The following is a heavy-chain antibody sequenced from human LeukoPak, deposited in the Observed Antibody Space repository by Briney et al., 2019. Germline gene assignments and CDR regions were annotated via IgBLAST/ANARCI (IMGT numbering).Heavy chain of an antibody. J-gene: IGHJ5*02. CDR3: ARELPDCSGGSCYSYNWFDP. V-gene: IGHV1-46*01. Sequence: ASVKVSCKASGYTFTRYYMHWVRQAPGQGGEWVGIINLSGGSTSYAQKFQGRVTMTRDMSTSTVYMELSSLRSEDTAVYYCARELPDCSGGSCYSYNWFDPWGQGTLVTVSS. CDR2: INLSGGST. D-gene: IGHD2-15*01. CDR1: GYTFTRYY.